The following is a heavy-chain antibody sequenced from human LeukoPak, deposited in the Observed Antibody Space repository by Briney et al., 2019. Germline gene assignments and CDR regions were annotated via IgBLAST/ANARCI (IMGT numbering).Heavy chain of an antibody. J-gene: IGHJ6*03. CDR3: ARLKFYDSTGYSPGYYMDV. CDR1: GGSFSGYY. Sequence: PSETPSLTCAVYGGSFSGYYWSWIRQPPGKGLEWIGEINHSGSTDYNPSLKSRVTMSLDTSRKQFSLRLTSVTAADTAVYYCARLKFYDSTGYSPGYYMDVWGKGTTVSVFS. CDR2: INHSGST. D-gene: IGHD3-22*01. V-gene: IGHV4-34*01.